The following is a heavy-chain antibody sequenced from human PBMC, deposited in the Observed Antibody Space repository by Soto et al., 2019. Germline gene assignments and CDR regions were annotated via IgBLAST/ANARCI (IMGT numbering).Heavy chain of an antibody. CDR3: ARRSRACYGPNRPTSYSDN. V-gene: IGHV5-51*01. CDR2: ICPGDLDT. J-gene: IGHJ4*02. D-gene: IGHD3-10*01. Sequence: GEGLEWIGVICPGDLDTRYSPSFQGQVTISADKSISTAYLQWSSLSASDTDIYYCARRSRACYGPNRPTSYSDNWGQGTQVTVSS.